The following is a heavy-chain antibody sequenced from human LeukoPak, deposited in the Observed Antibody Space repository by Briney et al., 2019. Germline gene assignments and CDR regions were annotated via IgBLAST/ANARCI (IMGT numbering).Heavy chain of an antibody. D-gene: IGHD3-9*01. CDR3: SRARYFERDDFYY. CDR2: IKQDGSEK. V-gene: IGHV3-7*01. J-gene: IGHJ4*01. Sequence: GGSLRLSCAASGFTFSSYWMSWVRQAPGKGLEWVANIKQDGSEKYYVDSVKGRFTISRDNAKNSLYLQMDSLRAEDTAVYYLSRARYFERDDFYYLGQGTLGNVSS. CDR1: GFTFSSYW.